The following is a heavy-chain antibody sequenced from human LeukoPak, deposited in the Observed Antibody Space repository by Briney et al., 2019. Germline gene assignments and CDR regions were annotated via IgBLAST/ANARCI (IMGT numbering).Heavy chain of an antibody. CDR3: ARDMWGSGSIYYYYMDV. J-gene: IGHJ6*03. D-gene: IGHD3-10*01. CDR2: ISSSSSYI. Sequence: GGSLRLSCAASGFTFSSYSMNWVRQAPGKGLEWVSSISSSSSYIYYADSVKGRFTISRDNAKNSLYLQMNSLRAEDTAVYYCARDMWGSGSIYYYYMDVWGKGTTVTVSS. V-gene: IGHV3-21*01. CDR1: GFTFSSYS.